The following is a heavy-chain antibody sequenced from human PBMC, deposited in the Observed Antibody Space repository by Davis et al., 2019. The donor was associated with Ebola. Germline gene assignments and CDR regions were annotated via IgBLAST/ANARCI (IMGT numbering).Heavy chain of an antibody. CDR3: AREQSLGYCSGGSCYSGWFDP. CDR2: IIPIFGTA. Sequence: SVKVSCKASGGTFSSYAISWVRQAPGQGLEWMGGIIPIFGTANYAQKFQGRVTITADESTSTAYMELSSLRSEDTAVYYCAREQSLGYCSGGSCYSGWFDPWGQGTLVTVSS. D-gene: IGHD2-15*01. CDR1: GGTFSSYA. J-gene: IGHJ5*02. V-gene: IGHV1-69*13.